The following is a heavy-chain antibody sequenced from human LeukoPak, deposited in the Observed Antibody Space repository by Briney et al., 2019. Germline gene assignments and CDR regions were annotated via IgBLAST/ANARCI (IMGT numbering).Heavy chain of an antibody. V-gene: IGHV4-34*01. Sequence: SETLSLTCAVYGGSFSGYYWSWIRQPPGKGLEWIGEINHSGSTNYDPSLKSRVTISVDTSKNQFSLKLSSVTAADTAVYYCARGPLAVAGTGFDYWGQGTLVTVSS. J-gene: IGHJ4*02. CDR1: GGSFSGYY. CDR2: INHSGST. CDR3: ARGPLAVAGTGFDY. D-gene: IGHD6-19*01.